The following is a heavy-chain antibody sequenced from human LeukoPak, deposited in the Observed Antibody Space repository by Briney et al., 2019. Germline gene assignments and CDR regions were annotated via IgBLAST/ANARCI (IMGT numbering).Heavy chain of an antibody. Sequence: WGSLRLSCAASGFTFSSYAMSWVRQAPGKGLEWVSAISGSGGSTYYADSVKGRFTISRDNSKNTLYLQMNSLRAEDTAVYYCAKSNRYCSSTSCYVEDIWGQGTMVTVSS. J-gene: IGHJ3*02. D-gene: IGHD2-2*01. CDR2: ISGSGGST. CDR3: AKSNRYCSSTSCYVEDI. V-gene: IGHV3-23*01. CDR1: GFTFSSYA.